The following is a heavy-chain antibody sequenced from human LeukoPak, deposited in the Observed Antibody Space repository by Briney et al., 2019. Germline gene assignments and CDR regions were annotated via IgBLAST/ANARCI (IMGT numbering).Heavy chain of an antibody. CDR2: INTDGTST. Sequence: GGSLRLSCAASTFTFSGYWMHWVRQAPGKGLVWVSRINTDGTSTSYADSVKGRFTISRDNAKNTLYLQMNSLRAEDTAVYYCARALAPGTTAYYYYYMDVWGKGTTVTVSS. V-gene: IGHV3-74*01. CDR3: ARALAPGTTAYYYYYMDV. CDR1: TFTFSGYW. D-gene: IGHD4-11*01. J-gene: IGHJ6*03.